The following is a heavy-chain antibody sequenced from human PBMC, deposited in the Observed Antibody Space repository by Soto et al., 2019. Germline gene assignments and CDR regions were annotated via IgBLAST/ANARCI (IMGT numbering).Heavy chain of an antibody. V-gene: IGHV1-18*01. D-gene: IGHD6-13*01. Sequence: ASVKVSCKASGYTFINYGVSWVRQAPGPGLEWMGWISAYNGDKKYAQKVQGRVNLTTDTSTSTAYMEMRTLRSDDTAEYYCARDGPHIPAVGDVWGQGTTVTVSS. J-gene: IGHJ6*02. CDR1: GYTFINYG. CDR3: ARDGPHIPAVGDV. CDR2: ISAYNGDK.